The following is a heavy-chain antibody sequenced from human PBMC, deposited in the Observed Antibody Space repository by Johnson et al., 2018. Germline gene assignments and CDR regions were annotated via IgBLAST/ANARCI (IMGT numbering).Heavy chain of an antibody. V-gene: IGHV4-59*01. CDR2: IYNSVIT. D-gene: IGHD2-2*01. Sequence: QVQLQESGPGLVKPSETLSLTCTVSGASISTYYWSWIRQPPGKGLEWIGYIYNSVITNYNPSLTSRVTISVDRSKNQFSLKLSSVTAADTAVYYCASHPGSREALDIWGQGTMVTVCS. J-gene: IGHJ3*02. CDR1: GASISTYY. CDR3: ASHPGSREALDI.